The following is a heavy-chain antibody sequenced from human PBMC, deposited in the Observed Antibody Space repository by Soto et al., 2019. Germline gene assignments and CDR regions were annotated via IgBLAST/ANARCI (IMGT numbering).Heavy chain of an antibody. CDR1: GFTVSSNY. J-gene: IGHJ4*02. D-gene: IGHD3-10*01. CDR2: IYSGGST. V-gene: IGHV3-53*04. Sequence: EVQLVESGGGLVQPGGSLRLSCAASGFTVSSNYMSWVRQAPGKGLEWVSVIYSGGSTYYAASVKGRFTISRHNSKNTLYLQMNSLRAEYTAVYYCARGSYYGSGSYRYFDYWGQGTLVTVSS. CDR3: ARGSYYGSGSYRYFDY.